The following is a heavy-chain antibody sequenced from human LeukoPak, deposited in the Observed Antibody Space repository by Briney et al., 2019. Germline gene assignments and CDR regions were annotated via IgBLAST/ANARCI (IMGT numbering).Heavy chain of an antibody. CDR3: AKKYSTGLDP. CDR2: INGSGDRT. CDR1: GFTFSSYA. D-gene: IGHD1-26*01. V-gene: IGHV3-23*01. J-gene: IGHJ5*02. Sequence: GGSLRLSCVASGFTFSSYAMNWVRQAPGKGLEWVSSINGSGDRTYYTDSVKGRFTISRDNSKNTLYLQMNSLRAEDTAIYYCAKKYSTGLDPWGQGTLVTVSS.